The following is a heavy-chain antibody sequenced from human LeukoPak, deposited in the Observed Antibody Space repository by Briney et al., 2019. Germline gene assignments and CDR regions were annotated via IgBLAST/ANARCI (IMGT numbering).Heavy chain of an antibody. CDR3: ARQGDRYYYYYGMDV. Sequence: PSETLSLTCTVSGGSISSYYWSWIRQPPGKGLEGIGYIYYSGSTNYNPSPKSLVTISVDTSKNQFSLTMSSVTAADTAVYYCARQGDRYYYYYGMDVWGQGTTVTVSS. CDR1: GGSISSYY. V-gene: IGHV4-59*08. J-gene: IGHJ6*02. CDR2: IYYSGST.